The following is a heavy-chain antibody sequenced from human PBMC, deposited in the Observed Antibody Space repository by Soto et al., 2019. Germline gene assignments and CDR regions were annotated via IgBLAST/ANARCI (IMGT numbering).Heavy chain of an antibody. CDR2: ISYDGSNK. D-gene: IGHD3-3*01. CDR3: AKDNGEFWSGLYYYYYMDV. Sequence: QVQLVESGGGVVQPGRSLRLSCAASGFTFSSYGMHWVRQAPGKGLEWVAVISYDGSNKYYADSVKGRFTISRDNSKNTLYLQMNSLRAEDTAVYYCAKDNGEFWSGLYYYYYMDVWGKGTTVTVSS. V-gene: IGHV3-30*18. J-gene: IGHJ6*03. CDR1: GFTFSSYG.